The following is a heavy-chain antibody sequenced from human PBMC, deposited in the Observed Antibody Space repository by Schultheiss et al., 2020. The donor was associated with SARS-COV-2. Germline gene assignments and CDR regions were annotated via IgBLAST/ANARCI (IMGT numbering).Heavy chain of an antibody. D-gene: IGHD3-16*01. Sequence: GGSLRLSCAASGFTFSSYSMNWVRQTPGKGLEWVAYISGSGSLTEYAESVKGRFTISRDNAKSSLDLRMNSLRAEDTAVYHCARDKNWAFDYWGQGILVTVSS. CDR2: ISGSGSLT. CDR1: GFTFSSYS. CDR3: ARDKNWAFDY. V-gene: IGHV3-48*01. J-gene: IGHJ4*02.